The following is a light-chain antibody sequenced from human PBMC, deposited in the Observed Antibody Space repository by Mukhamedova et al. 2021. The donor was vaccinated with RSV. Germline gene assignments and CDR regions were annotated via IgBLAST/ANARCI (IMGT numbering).Light chain of an antibody. CDR2: ATS. Sequence: WYQRRVHGKVPKLLIYATSALHSGVPSRFSGRGSKTTFTLTINNLQPDDVATYYCQKYDSAPFTFGPGTTVHIK. CDR3: QKYDSAPFT. V-gene: IGKV1-27*01. J-gene: IGKJ3*01.